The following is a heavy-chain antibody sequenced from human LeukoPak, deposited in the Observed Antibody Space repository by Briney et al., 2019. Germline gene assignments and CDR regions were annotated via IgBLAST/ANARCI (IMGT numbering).Heavy chain of an antibody. CDR3: AGSDT. V-gene: IGHV1-69*05. CDR1: GVTFSNYP. J-gene: IGHJ5*02. Sequence: ASVRVSCKASGVTFSNYPINWVREAPGQGLERMGGRIAVFPAPNYARKFRGRVSITTDEATSTAYMDLSSLTSEDTAIYYCAGSDTWGQGTLVTVSS. CDR2: RIAVFPAP.